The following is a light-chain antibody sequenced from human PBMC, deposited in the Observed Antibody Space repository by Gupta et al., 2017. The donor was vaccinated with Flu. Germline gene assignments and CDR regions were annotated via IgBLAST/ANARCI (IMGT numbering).Light chain of an antibody. J-gene: IGLJ1*01. CDR2: EVN. CDR3: GSYACSDGSFYV. V-gene: IGLV2-8*01. CDR1: STDVCGYNF. Sequence: QSALTQPPSASGSPGQSVTISCTGSSTDVCGYNFVSWYQQHPGKAPKLIIYEVNKRPSGVPDRFSGSKSGDTASLTVSGLQGEDEADYYCGSYACSDGSFYVFGTGTKVTVL.